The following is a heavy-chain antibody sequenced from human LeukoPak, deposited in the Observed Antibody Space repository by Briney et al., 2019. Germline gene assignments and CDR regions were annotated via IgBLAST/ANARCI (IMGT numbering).Heavy chain of an antibody. CDR2: IKQDGSEI. CDR1: GFILSAYW. J-gene: IGHJ4*02. V-gene: IGHV3-7*01. CDR3: TMTGHLAVAGYI. Sequence: HPGGSLRLSCAAFGFILSAYWMSWVRQAPGKGLEWVANIKQDGSEIYYVDSVKGRFTISRDNAKDSLYLQMNSLRAEDTALYYCTMTGHLAVAGYIWGQGTLVTVSS. D-gene: IGHD6-19*01.